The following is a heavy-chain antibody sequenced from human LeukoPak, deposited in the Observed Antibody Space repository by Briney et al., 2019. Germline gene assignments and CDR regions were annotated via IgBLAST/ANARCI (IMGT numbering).Heavy chain of an antibody. Sequence: AGSLRLSCAASGFTFSSYGMHWVRQAPGKGLEWVGVISYDGSNKYYADSVKGRFTISRDNSKNTLYLQMNSLRAEDTAVYYCAKESPTTPAYYFDYWGQGTLVTVSS. D-gene: IGHD4-11*01. CDR1: GFTFSSYG. CDR3: AKESPTTPAYYFDY. V-gene: IGHV3-30*18. J-gene: IGHJ4*02. CDR2: ISYDGSNK.